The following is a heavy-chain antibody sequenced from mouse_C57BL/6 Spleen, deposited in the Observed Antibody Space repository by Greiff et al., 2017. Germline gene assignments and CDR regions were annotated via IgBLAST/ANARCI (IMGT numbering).Heavy chain of an antibody. Sequence: QVQLQQPGAELVKPGASVKLSCKASGYTFTSYWMQWVKQRPGQGLEWIGENDPSDSYTNYNQKFKGKATLTVDTSSSTAYMQLSSLTSEDSAVYYCARGGTYYGSSYDAMDYWGQGTSVTVSS. CDR3: ARGGTYYGSSYDAMDY. J-gene: IGHJ4*01. V-gene: IGHV1-50*01. D-gene: IGHD1-1*01. CDR2: NDPSDSYT. CDR1: GYTFTSYW.